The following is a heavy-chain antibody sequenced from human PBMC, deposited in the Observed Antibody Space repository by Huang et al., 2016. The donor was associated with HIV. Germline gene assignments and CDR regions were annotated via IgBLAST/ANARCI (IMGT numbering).Heavy chain of an antibody. CDR3: ARASWYEPRSWYFGL. CDR2: INDNGYT. Sequence: QVQLQQWGAGLLKPSETLSLTCAVYGGSVSGHYWSWIRQPPGKGLEWIAKINDNGYTNDNPSLMSRVTISVHTSRNQFSLKLNSVTAADAAVYYCARASWYEPRSWYFGLWGRGTLVTVSS. CDR1: GGSVSGHY. V-gene: IGHV4-34*01. D-gene: IGHD6-13*01. J-gene: IGHJ2*01.